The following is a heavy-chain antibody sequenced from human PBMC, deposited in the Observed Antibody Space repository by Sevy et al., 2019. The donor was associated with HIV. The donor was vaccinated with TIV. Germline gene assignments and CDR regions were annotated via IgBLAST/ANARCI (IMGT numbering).Heavy chain of an antibody. Sequence: GGCLRLSCVASGFTFSKYSMSWVRQTPGKGLEWVSTLSFACGRINYADSVKGRFTMSRDDSRNTFYLQMDSLRAEYTAIYYCAREGCSKPHDYWGQGTLVTVSS. CDR1: GFTFSKYS. CDR3: AREGCSKPHDY. D-gene: IGHD2-2*01. J-gene: IGHJ4*02. V-gene: IGHV3-23*01. CDR2: LSFACGRI.